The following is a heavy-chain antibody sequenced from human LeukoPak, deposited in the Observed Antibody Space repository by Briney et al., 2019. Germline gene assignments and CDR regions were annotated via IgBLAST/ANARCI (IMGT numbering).Heavy chain of an antibody. D-gene: IGHD2-2*01. Sequence: SETLSLTCTVSGGSFSSYYWSWIRRPPGRGLEWIAYLSHSGSSDSNPSLTSRVTTLVDTSKNQFSLKLTSVTAADTAAYYCARARYANAWYAFDIWGHGTMVTVSS. CDR1: GGSFSSYY. V-gene: IGHV4-59*01. CDR2: LSHSGSS. CDR3: ARARYANAWYAFDI. J-gene: IGHJ3*02.